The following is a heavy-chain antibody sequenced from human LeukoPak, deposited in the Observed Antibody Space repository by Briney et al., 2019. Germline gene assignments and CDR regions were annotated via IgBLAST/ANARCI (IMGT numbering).Heavy chain of an antibody. CDR3: AKVPGIAAAGDYYYYGMDV. Sequence: RGSLRLSCAAPGFTFCSYAMSWVRQAPGKGLEWVSAISGSGGSTYYADSVKGRFTISRDNSKNTLYLQMNSLRAEDTAVYYCAKVPGIAAAGDYYYYGMDVWGQGTTVTVS. V-gene: IGHV3-23*01. D-gene: IGHD6-13*01. CDR2: ISGSGGST. J-gene: IGHJ6*02. CDR1: GFTFCSYA.